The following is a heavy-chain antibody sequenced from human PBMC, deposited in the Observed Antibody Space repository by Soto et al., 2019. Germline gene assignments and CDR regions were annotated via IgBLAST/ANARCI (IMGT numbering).Heavy chain of an antibody. Sequence: ASVQVSYRASGSTFTSYGISWVRQAPGQGLEWMGWISAYNGNTNYAQKLQGRVTMTTDTSTSTAYMELRSLRSDDTAVYYCARDGYSSSWYCFDPWGQGTLVTVS. D-gene: IGHD6-13*01. J-gene: IGHJ5*02. CDR3: ARDGYSSSWYCFDP. V-gene: IGHV1-18*01. CDR2: ISAYNGNT. CDR1: GSTFTSYG.